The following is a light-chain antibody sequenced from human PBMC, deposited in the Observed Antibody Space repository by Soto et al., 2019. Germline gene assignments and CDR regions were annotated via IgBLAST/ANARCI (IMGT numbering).Light chain of an antibody. J-gene: IGLJ2*01. CDR2: EVT. CDR1: TSDVGSYNL. V-gene: IGLV2-23*02. Sequence: QSALTQPASVSGSPGQSITISCTGTTSDVGSYNLVSWYQQHPGKAPKLMIYEVTKRPSGVSNRFSGSKSGNTASLTISGLQAEDEADYYCCSHAISSTVIFGGGTKLTVL. CDR3: CSHAISSTVI.